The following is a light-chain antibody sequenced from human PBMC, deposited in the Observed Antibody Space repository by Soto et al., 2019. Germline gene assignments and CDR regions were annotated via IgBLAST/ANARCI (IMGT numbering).Light chain of an antibody. CDR2: EDN. V-gene: IGLV2-14*01. Sequence: QSALTQPASVSGSPGQSITISCTGTSSDIGGYNYVSWYQQHPGKAPKLMIYEDNNRPSGVSNRFSDSKSGNTASLTISGLQAEDEADYHCSSYTRSATLVFGGGTKLTVL. CDR3: SSYTRSATLV. J-gene: IGLJ3*02. CDR1: SSDIGGYNY.